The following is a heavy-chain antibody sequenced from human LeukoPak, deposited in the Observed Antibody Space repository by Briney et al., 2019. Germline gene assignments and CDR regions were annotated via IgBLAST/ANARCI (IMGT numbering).Heavy chain of an antibody. CDR2: IYYSGST. Sequence: PSETLSLTCTVSGGSISSGDYYWSWIRQPPGKGLEWIGYIYYSGSTYYNPSLKSRVTISVDTSKNQFSLKLSSVTAADTAVYYCARDLWAGYGYRGFDYWAREPWSPSPQ. CDR1: GGSISSGDYY. J-gene: IGHJ4*02. CDR3: ARDLWAGYGYRGFDY. D-gene: IGHD5-24*01. V-gene: IGHV4-30-4*01.